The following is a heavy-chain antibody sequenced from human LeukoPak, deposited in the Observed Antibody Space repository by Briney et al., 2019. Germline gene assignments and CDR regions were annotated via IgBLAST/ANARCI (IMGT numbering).Heavy chain of an antibody. CDR2: ISGSGGST. CDR3: TRIMEWLLKG. V-gene: IGHV3-23*01. D-gene: IGHD3-3*01. Sequence: GGSPGLSCAASGFTFSSYAMSWVRQAPGKGLEWDSAISGSGGSTYYADSVKGRFTISRDNSKNTLYLQMNSLRAEDTAVYYCTRIMEWLLKGWGQGTLVTVSS. CDR1: GFTFSSYA. J-gene: IGHJ4*02.